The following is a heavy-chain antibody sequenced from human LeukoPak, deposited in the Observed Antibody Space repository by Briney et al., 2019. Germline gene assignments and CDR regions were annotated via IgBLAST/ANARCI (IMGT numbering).Heavy chain of an antibody. V-gene: IGHV4-39*01. Sequence: SETLSLTCTVSGGSISSSSYYWGWIRQPPGKGLEWIGSIYYTGSTYYNPSLKSRVTISVDTSKTQFSLKLSSVTAADTAVYYCARANYYDSGGYYYDYWDQGTLVTVSS. CDR2: IYYTGST. CDR3: ARANYYDSGGYYYDY. J-gene: IGHJ4*02. CDR1: GGSISSSSYY. D-gene: IGHD3-22*01.